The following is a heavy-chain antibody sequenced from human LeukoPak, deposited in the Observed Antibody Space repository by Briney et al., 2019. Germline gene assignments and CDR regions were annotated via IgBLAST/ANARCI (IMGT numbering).Heavy chain of an antibody. CDR1: GFTFSSYG. CDR2: IWYDGSNE. D-gene: IGHD3-22*01. V-gene: IGHV3-33*01. CDR3: ARGSSGHYDH. Sequence: GRSLRLSCAASGFTFSSYGMHWVRQAPGKGLEWVAVIWYDGSNEYYGDSVKGRFTISRDNSKNTLYLQMNSLRAEDTAVYYCARGSSGHYDHWGQGTLVTVSS. J-gene: IGHJ5*02.